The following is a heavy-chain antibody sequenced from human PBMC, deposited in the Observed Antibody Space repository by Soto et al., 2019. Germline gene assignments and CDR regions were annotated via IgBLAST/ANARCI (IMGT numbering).Heavy chain of an antibody. V-gene: IGHV6-1*01. Sequence: PSQTLSLTCAISGDSVSSNSAAWNWIRQSPSRGLEWLGRTYYRSKWYNDYAVSVKSRITINPDTSKNQFSLQLNSVTPEDTAVYYCAYSSGSSRDSYFDYWGQGTLVTVSS. CDR3: AYSSGSSRDSYFDY. J-gene: IGHJ4*02. CDR1: GDSVSSNSAA. CDR2: TYYRSKWYN. D-gene: IGHD6-19*01.